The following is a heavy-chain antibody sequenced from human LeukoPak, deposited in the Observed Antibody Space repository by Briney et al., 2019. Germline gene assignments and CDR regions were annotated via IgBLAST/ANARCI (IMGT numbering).Heavy chain of an antibody. V-gene: IGHV4-38-2*01. CDR2: IYHNGNT. CDR3: ARQSLGPSRSGTSNIWFDP. CDR1: GVSVTSPYF. D-gene: IGHD3-10*01. J-gene: IGHJ5*02. Sequence: PSETLSLTCAVSGVSVTSPYFWGWFRQPPGKGLEWVATIYHNGNTYYNPSLSSRVTISMDTSTNDFSLKVTSVTAADTAVYYCARQSLGPSRSGTSNIWFDPWGQGTLVTVSS.